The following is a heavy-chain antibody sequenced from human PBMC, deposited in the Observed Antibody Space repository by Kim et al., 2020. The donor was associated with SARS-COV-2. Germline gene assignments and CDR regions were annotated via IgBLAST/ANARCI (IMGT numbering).Heavy chain of an antibody. CDR3: ARSVWFGELFLQGPHHYYYYYGMDV. Sequence: SVKVSCKASGGTFSSYAISWVRQAPGQGLEWMGGIIPIFGTANYAQKFQGRVTITADESTSTAYMELSSLRSEDTAVYYCARSVWFGELFLQGPHHYYYYYGMDVWGQGTTVTVSS. CDR2: IIPIFGTA. V-gene: IGHV1-69*13. D-gene: IGHD3-10*01. J-gene: IGHJ6*02. CDR1: GGTFSSYA.